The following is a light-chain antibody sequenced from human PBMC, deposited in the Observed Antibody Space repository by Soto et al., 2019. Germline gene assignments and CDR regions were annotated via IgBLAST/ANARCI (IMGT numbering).Light chain of an antibody. Sequence: IPMPHSLSALSAPEEANVTIPFRASQGIRNDLGWYQQKPGKAPKRLIYGASSLQSGVPSRFSGSGSGTEFTLTISSLQPEDFATYYCLQHNSYPRTLGQGSNVDI. J-gene: IGKJ1*01. CDR1: QGIRND. CDR3: LQHNSYPRT. V-gene: IGKV1-17*01. CDR2: GAS.